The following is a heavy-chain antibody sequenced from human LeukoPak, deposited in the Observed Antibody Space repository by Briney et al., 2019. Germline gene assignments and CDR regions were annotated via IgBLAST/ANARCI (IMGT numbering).Heavy chain of an antibody. CDR3: ARNEAGYHYYIGF. D-gene: IGHD1-14*01. Sequence: GGSLRLSCAASGFTFSNYAMHWVRQAPGKGLEWVAVISYDETHKYYADSVKGRFTISRDNSKNTLYLQMSNVRPEDTARYYCARNEAGYHYYIGFWGEGTTVTVSS. CDR2: ISYDETHK. CDR1: GFTFSNYA. J-gene: IGHJ6*03. V-gene: IGHV3-30*04.